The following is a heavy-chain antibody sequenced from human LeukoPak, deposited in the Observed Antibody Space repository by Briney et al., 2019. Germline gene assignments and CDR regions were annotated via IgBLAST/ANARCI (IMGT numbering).Heavy chain of an antibody. V-gene: IGHV3-23*01. CDR3: AKAPAISANYYFDY. CDR1: GFTFSSYA. J-gene: IGHJ4*02. D-gene: IGHD5-12*01. CDR2: ISGSRGNT. Sequence: GGSLRLSCAASGFTFSSYAMSWVRQAPGKGLEWVSTISGSRGNTYYADSVKGRFTISRDNSNNTLFLQMDSVRAEDTAVYYCAKAPAISANYYFDYWGQGTLVTVSS.